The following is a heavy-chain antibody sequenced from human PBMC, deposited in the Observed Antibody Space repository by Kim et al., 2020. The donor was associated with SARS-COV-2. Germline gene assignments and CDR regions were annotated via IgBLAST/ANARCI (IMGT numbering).Heavy chain of an antibody. CDR3: TREEQQLVSGRGGAYYGMDV. V-gene: IGHV3-49*04. CDR1: GFTFGDYA. CDR2: IRSKAYGETT. D-gene: IGHD6-13*01. J-gene: IGHJ6*02. Sequence: GGSLRLSCTASGFTFGDYAMSWVRQAPGKGLEWVGFIRSKAYGETTEYAASVKGRFTISRDDSKSIAYLQMNSLKTEDTAVYYCTREEQQLVSGRGGAYYGMDVWGQGTTVTVSS.